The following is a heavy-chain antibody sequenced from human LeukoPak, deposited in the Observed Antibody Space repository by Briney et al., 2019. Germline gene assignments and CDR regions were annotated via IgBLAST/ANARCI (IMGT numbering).Heavy chain of an antibody. CDR3: ARGETYYYDSSGYYHYYGMDV. Sequence: GGSLRLSCAASGFTFSNYGMNWVRQAPGKGPEWVSYISSTGITIYYADSVKGRFTISRDNAKNSLYLQMNSLRDEDTAVYYCARGETYYYDSSGYYHYYGMDVWGQGTTVTVSS. CDR1: GFTFSNYG. CDR2: ISSTGITI. V-gene: IGHV3-48*02. J-gene: IGHJ6*02. D-gene: IGHD3-22*01.